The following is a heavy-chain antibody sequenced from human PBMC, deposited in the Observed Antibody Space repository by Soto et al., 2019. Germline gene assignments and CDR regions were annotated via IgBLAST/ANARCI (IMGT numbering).Heavy chain of an antibody. CDR3: ANTMLAVSTYFDY. Sequence: GGSLRLSCAASGFTFTYYAMTWVRQAPGKGLEWVASINAGGGDTYLADSVRGRFTISRDNSKNTLFLQMSSLRDEDTAVYYCANTMLAVSTYFDYWGQGTLVTVSS. J-gene: IGHJ4*02. D-gene: IGHD3-10*02. CDR2: INAGGGDT. V-gene: IGHV3-23*01. CDR1: GFTFTYYA.